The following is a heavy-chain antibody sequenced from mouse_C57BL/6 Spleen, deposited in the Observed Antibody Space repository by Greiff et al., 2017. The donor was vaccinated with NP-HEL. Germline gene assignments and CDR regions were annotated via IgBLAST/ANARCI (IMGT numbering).Heavy chain of an antibody. CDR2: ISDGGSYT. Sequence: EVQRVESGGGLVKPGGSLKLSCAASGFTFSSYAMSWVRQTPEKRLEWVATISDGGSYTYYPDNIKGRFTISRDNAKNNLYLQMSHLKSEDTAMYYCARERKTAQATFAYWGQGTLVTVAA. CDR1: GFTFSSYA. V-gene: IGHV5-4*01. D-gene: IGHD3-2*02. CDR3: ARERKTAQATFAY. J-gene: IGHJ3*01.